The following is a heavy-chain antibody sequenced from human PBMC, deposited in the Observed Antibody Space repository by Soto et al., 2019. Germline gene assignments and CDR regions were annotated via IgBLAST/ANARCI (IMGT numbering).Heavy chain of an antibody. V-gene: IGHV1-69*13. J-gene: IGHJ4*02. Sequence: SVKVSCKASGGTFSIYAISWVRQAAVQGLEWMGGIIPIFGTANYAQKFQGRVTITADESTSTAYMELSSLRSEDTAVYYCARALGRDGYNYYFDYWGQGTLVTVSS. CDR3: ARALGRDGYNYYFDY. D-gene: IGHD5-12*01. CDR1: GGTFSIYA. CDR2: IIPIFGTA.